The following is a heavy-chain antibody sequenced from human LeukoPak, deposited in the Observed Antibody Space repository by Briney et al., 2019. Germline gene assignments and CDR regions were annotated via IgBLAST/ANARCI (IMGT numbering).Heavy chain of an antibody. J-gene: IGHJ3*02. D-gene: IGHD3-22*01. Sequence: SETLSLTCTVSGGSISSYYWSWIRQPPGKGLEWIGYIYYSGSTNYNPSLKSRVTISVDTSKNQFSLKLSSVTAADTAVYSCARGEYYYDSSGYSVFRAFDIWGQGTMVTVSS. CDR2: IYYSGST. V-gene: IGHV4-59*01. CDR1: GGSISSYY. CDR3: ARGEYYYDSSGYSVFRAFDI.